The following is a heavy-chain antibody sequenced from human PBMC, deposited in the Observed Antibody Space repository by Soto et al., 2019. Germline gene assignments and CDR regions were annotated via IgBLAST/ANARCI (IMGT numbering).Heavy chain of an antibody. Sequence: VASVKVSCKASGYTFTSYYMHWVRQAPGQGLEWMGIINPSGGSTSYAQKFQGRVTMTRDTSTSTVYMELSSLRSEDTAVYYCARDIVVVPAAPGYYYGMDVWGQGTTVTV. J-gene: IGHJ6*02. V-gene: IGHV1-46*01. CDR1: GYTFTSYY. CDR2: INPSGGST. CDR3: ARDIVVVPAAPGYYYGMDV. D-gene: IGHD2-2*01.